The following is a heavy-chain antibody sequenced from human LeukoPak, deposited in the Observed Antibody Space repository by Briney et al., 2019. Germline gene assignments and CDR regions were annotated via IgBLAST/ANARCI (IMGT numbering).Heavy chain of an antibody. V-gene: IGHV3-53*01. Sequence: PGGSLRLSCAASGFTVSSNYMSWVRQAPGKGLEWVSVIYSGGSTCYADSVKGRFTISRDNSKNTLYLQMNSLRAEDTAVYYCARDGKDSSGWPRVVDYYYGMDVWGQGTTVTVSS. CDR1: GFTVSSNY. CDR2: IYSGGST. J-gene: IGHJ6*02. CDR3: ARDGKDSSGWPRVVDYYYGMDV. D-gene: IGHD6-19*01.